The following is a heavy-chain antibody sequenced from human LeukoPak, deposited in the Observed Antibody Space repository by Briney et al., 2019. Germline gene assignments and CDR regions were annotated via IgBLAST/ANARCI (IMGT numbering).Heavy chain of an antibody. D-gene: IGHD3-22*01. CDR1: GYTFT. Sequence: ASVKVSCKASGYTFTIHWVRQAPGQGLEWMGIINPSGGSTSYAQKFQGRVTMTRDTSTSTVYMELSSLRSEDTAVYYCAHYYDSSGYYSTFDYWGQGTLVTVSS. J-gene: IGHJ4*02. V-gene: IGHV1-46*03. CDR3: AHYYDSSGYYSTFDY. CDR2: INPSGGST.